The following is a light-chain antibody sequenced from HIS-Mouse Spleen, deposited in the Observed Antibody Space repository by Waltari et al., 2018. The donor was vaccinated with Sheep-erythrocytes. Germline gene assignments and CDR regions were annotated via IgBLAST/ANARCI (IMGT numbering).Light chain of an antibody. CDR2: LGS. V-gene: IGKV2-28*01. J-gene: IGKJ3*01. CDR1: QSLLHSNGYNY. Sequence: IVMTQSPLSLPVTPGEPASISCRSSQSLLHSNGYNYLDWNLQKPGQSPQLLIYLGSNRASGVPDRFSGSGSGTDFTLKISRVEAEDVGVYYCMQALQTPIFTFGPGTKVDIK. CDR3: MQALQTPIFT.